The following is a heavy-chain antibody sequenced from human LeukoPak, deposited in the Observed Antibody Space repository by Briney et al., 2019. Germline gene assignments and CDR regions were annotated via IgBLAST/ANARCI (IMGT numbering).Heavy chain of an antibody. CDR2: MYYDGST. CDR3: ARRSDSGSDDGEDYFDF. CDR1: AGSIFSTTFY. D-gene: IGHD1-26*01. J-gene: IGHJ4*02. V-gene: IGHV4-39*01. Sequence: PSETLSLACSVSAGSIFSTTFYWGWIRQLPGKGLEWIGSMYYDGSTYYNPSLKSRVSISVDTSNNQFSLKLTSVTAADTAVYFCARRSDSGSDDGEDYFDFWGQGNLVTVSS.